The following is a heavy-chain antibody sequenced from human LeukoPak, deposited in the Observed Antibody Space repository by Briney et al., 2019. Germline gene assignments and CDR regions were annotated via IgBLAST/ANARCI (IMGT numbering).Heavy chain of an antibody. CDR1: GFTFSSDA. J-gene: IGHJ4*02. CDR2: ISSSSSYI. Sequence: GGSLRLSCAASGFTFSSDAMNWVRQAPGKGLEWVSSISSSSSYIYYADSVKGRFTISRDNAKNSLYLQMNSLRAEDTAVYCCASLYSSADDFDYWGQGTLVTVSS. D-gene: IGHD6-19*01. V-gene: IGHV3-21*01. CDR3: ASLYSSADDFDY.